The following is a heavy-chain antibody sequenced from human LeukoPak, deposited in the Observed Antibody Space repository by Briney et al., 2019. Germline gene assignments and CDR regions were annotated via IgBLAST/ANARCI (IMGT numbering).Heavy chain of an antibody. CDR2: IKQDGSVK. CDR3: VVRGVVKPY. J-gene: IGHJ4*02. V-gene: IGHV3-7*01. D-gene: IGHD3-10*01. Sequence: GGSLRLSCAASGFTFSTYWMSWVRQSPGKGLEWVANIKQDGSVKYYVDSVKGRFTISRDNAKNSLYLQMNSLRAGDTAVYYCVVRGVVKPYWGQGTLVTVSS. CDR1: GFTFSTYW.